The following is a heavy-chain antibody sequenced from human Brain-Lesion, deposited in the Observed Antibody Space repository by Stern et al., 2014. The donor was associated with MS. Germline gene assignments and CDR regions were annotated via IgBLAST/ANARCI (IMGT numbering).Heavy chain of an antibody. J-gene: IGHJ4*02. CDR1: GYTFTGYY. Sequence: QVQLVQSGAEVKKPGASVKVSCKASGYTFTGYYMHWVRQAPGQGLEWMGWINPKSGGTNYAQKFQGWVTMTRDTSINTAYMELSRLRSDDTAVYYCATYYYDSTGYNDFWGQGTLVTVYS. CDR3: ATYYYDSTGYNDF. D-gene: IGHD3-22*01. CDR2: INPKSGGT. V-gene: IGHV1-2*04.